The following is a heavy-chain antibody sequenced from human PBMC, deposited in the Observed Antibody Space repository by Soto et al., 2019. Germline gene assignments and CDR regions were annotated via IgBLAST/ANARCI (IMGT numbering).Heavy chain of an antibody. Sequence: GGSLRLSCAASGFTFSSYAMSWVRQAPGKGLEWVSAISGSGGSTYYADSVKGRFTISRDNSKNTLYLQMNSLRAEDTAVYYCAKDSGSDDSGYDFGGYCSGGSCPYYFDYWGQGTLVTVSS. CDR1: GFTFSSYA. CDR3: AKDSGSDDSGYDFGGYCSGGSCPYYFDY. V-gene: IGHV3-23*01. D-gene: IGHD2-15*01. J-gene: IGHJ4*02. CDR2: ISGSGGST.